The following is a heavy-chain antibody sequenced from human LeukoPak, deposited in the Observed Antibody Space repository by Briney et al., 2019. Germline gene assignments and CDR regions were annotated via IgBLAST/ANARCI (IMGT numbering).Heavy chain of an antibody. J-gene: IGHJ3*02. CDR1: GFTFSSYW. Sequence: PGGSLRLSCSASGFTFSSYWMHWVRPAPGKGLEWGSVISGSGGSTYYADSVKGRFTISRDNSKNTLSLQMNSLRAEDTAVYYCARDHHYGDYAGWEMENAFDIWGQGTMVTVSS. D-gene: IGHD4-17*01. V-gene: IGHV3-23*01. CDR2: ISGSGGST. CDR3: ARDHHYGDYAGWEMENAFDI.